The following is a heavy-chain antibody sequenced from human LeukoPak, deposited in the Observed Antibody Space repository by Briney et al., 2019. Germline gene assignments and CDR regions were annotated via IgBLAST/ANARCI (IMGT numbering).Heavy chain of an antibody. J-gene: IGHJ3*02. CDR3: AKDMISFNGEYDAFDI. CDR2: IGGGDT. V-gene: IGHV3-23*01. D-gene: IGHD3-10*01. CDR1: GFPFHTYA. Sequence: PGGSLRLSCTASGFPFHTYAMLWVRQAPGKGLEWVSGIGGGDTYFADSVRGRFTISRDDSKKMVHLEMNVLRAEDTAIYYCAKDMISFNGEYDAFDIWGRGTMVTVS.